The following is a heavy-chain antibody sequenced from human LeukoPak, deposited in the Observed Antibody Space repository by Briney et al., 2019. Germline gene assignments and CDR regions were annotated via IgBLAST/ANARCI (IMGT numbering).Heavy chain of an antibody. V-gene: IGHV6-1*01. CDR2: TQYRSKWYN. CDR3: ARAHYYSFDY. D-gene: IGHD3-22*01. CDR1: GDSVSTSTSA. Sequence: SQTLSLTCALSGDSVSTSTSAWDWIRQSPSGGLEWLGRTQYRSKWYNDYAVSLRSRMTITPDTSKNQFSLQLNSVTPEDTAVYYCARAHYYSFDYWGQGTLVTVSS. J-gene: IGHJ4*02.